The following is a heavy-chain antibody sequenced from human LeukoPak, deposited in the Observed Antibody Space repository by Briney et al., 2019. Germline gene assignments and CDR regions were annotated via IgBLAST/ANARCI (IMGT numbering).Heavy chain of an antibody. CDR2: ISSSSSYI. V-gene: IGHV3-21*01. CDR1: GFTFSSYS. Sequence: GGFLRLSCAASGFTFSSYSMNWVRQAPGKGLEWVSSISSSSSYIYYADSVKGRFTISRDNAKNSLYLQMNSLRAEDTAVYYCARDDGIGAFDIWGQGTMVTVSS. CDR3: ARDDGIGAFDI. J-gene: IGHJ3*02. D-gene: IGHD2-21*01.